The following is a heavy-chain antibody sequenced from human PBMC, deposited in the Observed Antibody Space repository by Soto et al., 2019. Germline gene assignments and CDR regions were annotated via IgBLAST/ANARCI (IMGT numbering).Heavy chain of an antibody. V-gene: IGHV3-23*01. J-gene: IGHJ4*02. D-gene: IGHD3-22*01. Sequence: PGGSLRLSCAASGFTFSSYAMSWVRQAPGKGLEWVSAISGSGGSTDYAAPVKGRFTISRDDSKNTLYLQMNSLKTEDTAVYYCTTAYYDSSGYYYLYWGQGTLVTVSS. CDR2: ISGSGGST. CDR1: GFTFSSYA. CDR3: TTAYYDSSGYYYLY.